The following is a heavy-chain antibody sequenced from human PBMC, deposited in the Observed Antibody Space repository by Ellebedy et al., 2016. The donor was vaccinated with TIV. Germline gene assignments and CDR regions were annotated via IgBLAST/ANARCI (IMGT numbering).Heavy chain of an antibody. CDR2: IYYSGST. D-gene: IGHD3-10*01. Sequence: MPSETLSLTCTVSGGSIRSSSYYWGWIRQPPGKGLEWIGSIYYSGSTYYNPSLKSRVTISVDTSKNQFSLKLSSVTAADTAVYYCARQAGAPNWFDPWGQGTLVTVSS. V-gene: IGHV4-39*01. CDR3: ARQAGAPNWFDP. CDR1: GGSIRSSSYY. J-gene: IGHJ5*02.